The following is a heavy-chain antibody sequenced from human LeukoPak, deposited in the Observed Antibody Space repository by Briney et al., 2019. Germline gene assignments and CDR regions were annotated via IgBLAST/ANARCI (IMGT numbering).Heavy chain of an antibody. Sequence: SGGSLRLSCAASGFTFDDYGMHWVRQAPGKGLEWVSLISWEGGSTYYADSVKGRFTISRDNSKNYLYLQMNSLRAEDTALYYCAKTVGFGELLRDYYYYAMDVWGQGTTVTVSS. CDR3: AKTVGFGELLRDYYYYAMDV. D-gene: IGHD3-10*01. J-gene: IGHJ6*02. CDR2: ISWEGGST. CDR1: GFTFDDYG. V-gene: IGHV3-43D*03.